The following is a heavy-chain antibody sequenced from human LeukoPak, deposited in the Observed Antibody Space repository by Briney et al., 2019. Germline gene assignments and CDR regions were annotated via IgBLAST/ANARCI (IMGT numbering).Heavy chain of an antibody. CDR2: ISGSGGST. J-gene: IGHJ4*02. Sequence: PGGSLRHSCAASGFTFSSYAMSWVRQAPGKGLEWVSAISGSGGSTYYADSVKGRFTISRDNSKNTLYLQMNSLRAEDTAVYYCAKDPIPRYCSSTSCYRGFCFDYWGQGTLVTVSS. D-gene: IGHD2-2*01. V-gene: IGHV3-23*01. CDR3: AKDPIPRYCSSTSCYRGFCFDY. CDR1: GFTFSSYA.